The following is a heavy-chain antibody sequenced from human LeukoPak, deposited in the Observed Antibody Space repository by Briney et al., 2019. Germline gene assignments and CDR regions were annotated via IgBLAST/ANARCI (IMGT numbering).Heavy chain of an antibody. V-gene: IGHV3-64*01. D-gene: IGHD1-26*01. CDR3: ARGVGNGLYYFDY. CDR2: ISSNGGST. Sequence: VGSLRLFCAASGFTFSSYAMHWVRQAPGKGLQYVSGISSNGGSTYYANSVKGRFTISRDNAKNTLYLQMGSLRAEDMALYYCARGVGNGLYYFDYWGQGTLVTVSS. J-gene: IGHJ4*02. CDR1: GFTFSSYA.